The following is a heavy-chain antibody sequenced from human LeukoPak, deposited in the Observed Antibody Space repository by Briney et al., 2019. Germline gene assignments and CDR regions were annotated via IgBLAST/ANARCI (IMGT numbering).Heavy chain of an antibody. CDR2: FDPEDGET. J-gene: IGHJ6*03. Sequence: GASVKVSCKVSGYTLTELSMHWVRQAPGKGLEWMGGFDPEDGETIYAQKFQGRVTTTEDTSTDTAYMELSSLRSEDTAVYYCARDLRYSSGWSASGMDVWGKGTTVTISS. CDR3: ARDLRYSSGWSASGMDV. D-gene: IGHD6-19*01. CDR1: GYTLTELS. V-gene: IGHV1-24*01.